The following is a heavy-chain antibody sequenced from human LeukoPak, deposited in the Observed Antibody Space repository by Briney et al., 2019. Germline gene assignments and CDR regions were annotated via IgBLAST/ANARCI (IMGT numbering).Heavy chain of an antibody. Sequence: ASVKVSCKASGYTFTSYYIHWVRQAPGQGLEWMGWISAYNGNTNYAQKLQGRVSMTTDTSTSTACIELRSLRSDDTAVYYCARDGPYYDFWSGNYNWFDPWGQGTLVTVSS. J-gene: IGHJ5*02. CDR1: GYTFTSYY. CDR3: ARDGPYYDFWSGNYNWFDP. D-gene: IGHD3-3*01. CDR2: ISAYNGNT. V-gene: IGHV1-18*04.